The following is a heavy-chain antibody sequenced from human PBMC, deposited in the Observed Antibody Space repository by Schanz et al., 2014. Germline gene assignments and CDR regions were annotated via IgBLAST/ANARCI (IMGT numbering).Heavy chain of an antibody. J-gene: IGHJ4*02. CDR3: ARGTPFLCDY. D-gene: IGHD3-16*01. CDR2: IKLDGSEK. V-gene: IGHV3-7*01. CDR1: GFTFSGYW. Sequence: VQLVESGGGLVQPGGSLRLSCAASGFTFSGYWMSWVRQAPGEGLVWVANIKLDGSEKYYVDSVKGRFTISRDSARNSLYLQMSSLRAEDTAVYYCARGTPFLCDYWGQGTLVTVSS.